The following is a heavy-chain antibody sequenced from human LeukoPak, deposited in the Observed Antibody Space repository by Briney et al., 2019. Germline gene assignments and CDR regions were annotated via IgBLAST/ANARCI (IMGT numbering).Heavy chain of an antibody. CDR2: IYYSGST. Sequence: SETLSLTCTVSGGSISSGGYYWSWIRQHPGKGLEWIGYIYYSGSTYYNPSLKSRVTISVDTSKNQFSLKLSSVTAAGTAVYYCARSNSGSYYVDYWGQGTLVTVSS. D-gene: IGHD3-10*01. CDR3: ARSNSGSYYVDY. V-gene: IGHV4-31*03. J-gene: IGHJ4*02. CDR1: GGSISSGGYY.